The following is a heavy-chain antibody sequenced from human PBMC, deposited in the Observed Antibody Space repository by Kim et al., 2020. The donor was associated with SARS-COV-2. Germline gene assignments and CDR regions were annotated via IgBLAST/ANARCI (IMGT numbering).Heavy chain of an antibody. D-gene: IGHD2-21*02. CDR2: ISGGSSYI. V-gene: IGHV3-21*01. Sequence: GGSLRLSCAASGFSFSSDTMIWVRQAPGKGLEWVSSISGGSSYIYYADSVKGRFTISRDNTKNSLYLQMNSLRAEDTAVYYCARGGGYCGGDCYGIDYWGQGTLVTVSS. CDR3: ARGGGYCGGDCYGIDY. CDR1: GFSFSSDT. J-gene: IGHJ4*02.